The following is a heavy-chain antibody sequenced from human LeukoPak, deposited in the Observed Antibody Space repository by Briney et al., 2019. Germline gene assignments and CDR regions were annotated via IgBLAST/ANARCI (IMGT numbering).Heavy chain of an antibody. CDR3: ARRFDS. V-gene: IGHV3-69-1*01. J-gene: IGHJ4*02. CDR2: IGPGGDI. Sequence: ETLSLTCTVSGDSIDTTTYYWAWIRQSPGRGLEWISYIGPGGDIYYADSVTGRFTVSRDIAKNSLYLQMNGLRIEDTAVYYCARRFDSWGQGTLVTVSS. CDR1: GDSIDTTT.